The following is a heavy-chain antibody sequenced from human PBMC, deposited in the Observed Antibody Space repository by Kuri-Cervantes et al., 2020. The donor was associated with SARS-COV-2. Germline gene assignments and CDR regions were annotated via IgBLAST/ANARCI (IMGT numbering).Heavy chain of an antibody. CDR1: GFTFSSYA. CDR3: ARRGEYQLLYILDY. Sequence: GGSLRLSCAASGFTFSSYAMHWVRQAPGKGLEWVAVISYDGSNKYYADSVKGRFTISRDNSKNTLYLQMNSLRAEDTAVYYCARRGEYQLLYILDYWGQGTLVTVSS. V-gene: IGHV3-30-3*01. J-gene: IGHJ4*02. CDR2: ISYDGSNK. D-gene: IGHD2-2*02.